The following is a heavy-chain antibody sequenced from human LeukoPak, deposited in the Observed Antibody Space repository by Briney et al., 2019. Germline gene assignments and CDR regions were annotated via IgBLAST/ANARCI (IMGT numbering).Heavy chain of an antibody. Sequence: GASVKVSCKASGYTFTSYGISWVRQAPGQGLEWMGWISAYNGNTNYAQKLQGRVTMTTDTSTSTAYMELRSLRSDDTAVYYCARGLEGYDILTGLMDWGQGTLVTVSS. D-gene: IGHD3-9*01. J-gene: IGHJ4*02. V-gene: IGHV1-18*01. CDR1: GYTFTSYG. CDR2: ISAYNGNT. CDR3: ARGLEGYDILTGLMD.